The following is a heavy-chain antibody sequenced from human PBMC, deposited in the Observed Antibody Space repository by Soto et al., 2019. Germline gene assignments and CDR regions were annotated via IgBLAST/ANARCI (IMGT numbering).Heavy chain of an antibody. J-gene: IGHJ5*02. V-gene: IGHV4-59*01. Sequence: SETLSLTCTVSGGSISSYYWSWIRQPPGKGLEWIGYIYYSGSTNYNPSLKSRVTISVDTSKNQFSLKLSSVTAADTAVYYCARDYLGLAAAGNWFDPWGQGTLVTVSS. CDR3: ARDYLGLAAAGNWFDP. D-gene: IGHD6-13*01. CDR1: GGSISSYY. CDR2: IYYSGST.